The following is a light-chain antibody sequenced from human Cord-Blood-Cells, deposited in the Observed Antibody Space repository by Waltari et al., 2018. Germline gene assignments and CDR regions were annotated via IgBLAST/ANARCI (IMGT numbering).Light chain of an antibody. CDR2: EGS. Sequence: QSALTQPASVPGSPGPSIPLSCPGTSSDLGLYTLVPWYQQHPGKAPKLMIYEGSKRPSGVSNRFSGSKSGNTASLTISGLQAEDEADYYCCSYAGSSTWVFGGGTKLTVL. CDR3: CSYAGSSTWV. V-gene: IGLV2-23*01. CDR1: SSDLGLYTL. J-gene: IGLJ3*02.